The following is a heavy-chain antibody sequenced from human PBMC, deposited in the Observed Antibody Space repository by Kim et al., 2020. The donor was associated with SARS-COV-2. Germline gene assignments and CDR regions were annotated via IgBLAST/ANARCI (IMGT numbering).Heavy chain of an antibody. CDR1: GGSFSGYY. CDR2: INHSGST. CDR3: ARRRYYIWGSYRHFDY. V-gene: IGHV4-34*01. J-gene: IGHJ4*01. D-gene: IGHD3-16*02. Sequence: SETLSLTCAVYGGSFSGYYWSWIRQPPGKGLEWIGEINHSGSTNYNPSLKSRVTISVDTSKNQFSLKLSSVTAADTAVYYCARRRYYIWGSYRHFDYWG.